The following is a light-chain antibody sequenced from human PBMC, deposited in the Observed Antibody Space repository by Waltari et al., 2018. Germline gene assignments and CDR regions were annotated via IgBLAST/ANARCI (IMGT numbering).Light chain of an antibody. V-gene: IGLV3-25*03. CDR1: TLPKQY. CDR3: QSADSSGTPVI. CDR2: KDR. Sequence: SFELTQPPSVSVSPGQTASITCSGNTLPKQYAYWYQQKPGQAPVLIMYKDREGPSGIPERFSGSSSGTTVTLTISGVQAEDEADYYCQSADSSGTPVIFGGGTKLTVL. J-gene: IGLJ2*01.